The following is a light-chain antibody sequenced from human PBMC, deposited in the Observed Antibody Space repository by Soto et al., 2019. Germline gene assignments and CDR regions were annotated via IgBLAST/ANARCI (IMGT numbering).Light chain of an antibody. CDR1: KSDIGVYDF. V-gene: IGLV2-8*01. Sequence: QSALTKPPSGSGSSGQSVTSSCTGTKSDIGVYDFVSWYQHHPGNAPRLIIYEVVQRPSGVPDRFSGSKAGNTASLTVSGLQAADEADYFCTSYAGSNTYVFGSGTKVTVL. CDR3: TSYAGSNTYV. CDR2: EVV. J-gene: IGLJ1*01.